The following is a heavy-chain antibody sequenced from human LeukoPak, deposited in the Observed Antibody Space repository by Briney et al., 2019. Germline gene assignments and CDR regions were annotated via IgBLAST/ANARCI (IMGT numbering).Heavy chain of an antibody. Sequence: GGSLRLSCAASGFTFSTYTMNWVRQAPGKGLEWVSSIPASGTYSHHADSVKGRFTISRDNAKNSLYLDMDNLRAEDTAVYYCVLGDSRDYWGQGTLVTVSS. CDR3: VLGDSRDY. CDR2: IPASGTYS. D-gene: IGHD6-13*01. J-gene: IGHJ4*02. CDR1: GFTFSTYT. V-gene: IGHV3-21*01.